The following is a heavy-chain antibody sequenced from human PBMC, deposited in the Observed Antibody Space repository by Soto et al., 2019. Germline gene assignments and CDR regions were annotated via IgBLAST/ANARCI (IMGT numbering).Heavy chain of an antibody. D-gene: IGHD3-22*01. V-gene: IGHV3-23*01. J-gene: IGHJ4*02. CDR2: ISGSGGST. CDR3: AKAPGKHYYDSSGYYFDY. Sequence: GGSLRLSCAASGFTFSSYAMSWVRQAPGKGLEWVSAISGSGGSTYYADSVKGRFTISRYNSKKKLYLQMNSLRAEDTAVYYCAKAPGKHYYDSSGYYFDYWGQGTLVTVSS. CDR1: GFTFSSYA.